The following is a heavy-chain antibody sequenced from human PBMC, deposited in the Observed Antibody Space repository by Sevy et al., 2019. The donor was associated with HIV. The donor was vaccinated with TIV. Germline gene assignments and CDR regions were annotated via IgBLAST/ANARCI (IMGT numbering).Heavy chain of an antibody. CDR1: EFTFSSYW. CDR3: GRSGGLTDYGMDV. V-gene: IGHV3-7*03. J-gene: IGHJ6*02. Sequence: GGSLRLSCAASEFTFSSYWMNWVRQAPGKGLEWVANIKHDGSEKYYVDSVKGRLSVSRDNAKNSLFLQMDSLRAEDTAVYYWGRSGGLTDYGMDVWGQGTTVTVSS. CDR2: IKHDGSEK. D-gene: IGHD3-16*01.